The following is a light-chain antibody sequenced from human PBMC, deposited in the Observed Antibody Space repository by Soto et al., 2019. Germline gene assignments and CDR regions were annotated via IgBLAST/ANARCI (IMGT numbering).Light chain of an antibody. V-gene: IGKV1-5*01. J-gene: IGKJ1*01. CDR1: QTISTW. CDR2: DAS. CDR3: QQYNSYSRT. Sequence: DIQVTQSPSTLSASVGDRVTITCRASQTISTWMAWYQQKPGKAPKLLIYDASSLESGVPSRFSGSGSGTEFTLTISSLKPDDFGTYYCQQYNSYSRTFGQGTKVDIK.